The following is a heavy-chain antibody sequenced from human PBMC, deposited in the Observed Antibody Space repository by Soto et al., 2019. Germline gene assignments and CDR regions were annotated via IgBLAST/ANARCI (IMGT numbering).Heavy chain of an antibody. CDR1: GESITSLGYY. V-gene: IGHV4-31*03. CDR2: VSYTGST. Sequence: QVHLQESGPGLVKPSQTLSLACSVSGESITSLGYYWTWVRQPPGKGLEWIGFVSYTGSTFYNSALRSRVTIPSHTSQNQFFVDVKSVTVADTAMYFCTRGDYSRQGVMVTVSS. CDR3: TRGDY. J-gene: IGHJ4*02.